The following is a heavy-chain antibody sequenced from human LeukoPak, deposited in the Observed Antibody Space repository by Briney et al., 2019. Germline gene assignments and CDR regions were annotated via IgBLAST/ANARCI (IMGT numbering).Heavy chain of an antibody. Sequence: PSETLSLTCTVSGGSSSSSSYYWGWIRQPPGKGLEWIGSIYYSGSTYYNPSLKSRVTISVDTSKNQFSLKLSSVTAADTAVYYCARVYYSSSYDYWYFDLWGRGTLVTVSS. J-gene: IGHJ2*01. CDR2: IYYSGST. V-gene: IGHV4-39*07. CDR1: GGSSSSSSYY. D-gene: IGHD6-13*01. CDR3: ARVYYSSSYDYWYFDL.